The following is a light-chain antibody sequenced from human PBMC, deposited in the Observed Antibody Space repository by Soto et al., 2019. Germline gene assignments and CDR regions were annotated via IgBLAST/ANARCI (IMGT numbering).Light chain of an antibody. CDR1: QGISNY. CDR2: AAS. Sequence: DIQMTQSPSAMSASVGDRVTITCRASQGISNYLARFQQKPGKVPKRLIYAASSLQSGVPSRFSGSGSGTEFTLPISSLQPEDFATYYCLQHNSYPEWTFGQGTKVEIK. CDR3: LQHNSYPEWT. J-gene: IGKJ1*01. V-gene: IGKV1-17*03.